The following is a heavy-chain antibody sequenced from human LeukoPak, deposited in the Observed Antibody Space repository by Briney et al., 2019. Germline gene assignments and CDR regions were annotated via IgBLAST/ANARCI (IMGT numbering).Heavy chain of an antibody. Sequence: GGSLRLSCAASGFTFSSYEMNWVRQAPGKELEWVSYISSSGSIIYYADSVKGRFTISRDNAKNSLYLQMDSLRAEDTAVYYCARDWDYWGQGTLVTVSS. CDR2: ISSSGSII. J-gene: IGHJ4*02. V-gene: IGHV3-48*03. CDR1: GFTFSSYE. CDR3: ARDWDY.